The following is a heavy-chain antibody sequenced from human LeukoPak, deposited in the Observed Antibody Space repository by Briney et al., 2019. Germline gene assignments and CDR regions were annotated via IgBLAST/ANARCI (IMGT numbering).Heavy chain of an antibody. CDR2: IIPIFGTA. CDR3: ARSPGYSSSWLPFDY. V-gene: IGHV1-69*01. CDR1: GGAFSSYA. D-gene: IGHD6-13*01. J-gene: IGHJ4*02. Sequence: SVKVSCKASGGAFSSYAISWVRQAPGQGLEWKGGIIPIFGTANYAQKFQGRVTITADESTSTAYMELSSLRSEDTAVYYCARSPGYSSSWLPFDYWGQGTLVTVSS.